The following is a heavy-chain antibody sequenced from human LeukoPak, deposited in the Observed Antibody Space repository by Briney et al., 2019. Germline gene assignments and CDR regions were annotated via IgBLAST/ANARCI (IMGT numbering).Heavy chain of an antibody. CDR1: GGSISSGGYY. D-gene: IGHD6-13*01. CDR3: AREGYRSSWYYFDY. J-gene: IGHJ4*02. V-gene: IGHV4-30-2*01. Sequence: SETLSLTCTVSGGSISSGGYYWSWIRQPPGKGLEWIGYIYHSGSTYYNPSLKSRVTISVDRSKNQFSLKLSSVTAADTAVYYCAREGYRSSWYYFDYWGQGTLVTVSS. CDR2: IYHSGST.